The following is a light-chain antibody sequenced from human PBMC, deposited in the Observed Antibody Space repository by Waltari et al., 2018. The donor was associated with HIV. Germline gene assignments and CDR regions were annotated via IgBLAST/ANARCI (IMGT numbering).Light chain of an antibody. CDR1: SSNIGNNY. Sequence: QSVLTQPPPVSAAPGTKVTISCPGSSSNIGNNYVSGYQHHPGTAPKLLIYDSNKRPSGIPDRFSGSKSGTSATLGITGLQTGDEADYYCATWDGCLSIDVVFGGGTKLTVL. V-gene: IGLV1-51*01. CDR3: ATWDGCLSIDVV. CDR2: DSN. J-gene: IGLJ2*01.